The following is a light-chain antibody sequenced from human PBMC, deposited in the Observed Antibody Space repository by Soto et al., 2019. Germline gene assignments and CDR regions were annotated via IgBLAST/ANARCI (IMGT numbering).Light chain of an antibody. J-gene: IGKJ5*01. CDR3: QQYMHSPT. Sequence: EIVMTQSPATLSVSPGEGATLSCRASQTIKRSSLAWYQQKPGQPPRLLIFGASARVAGIPARFSGSGSGTELSLTISSPQSEAFAVYHCQQYMHSPTFGQGTRLEI. CDR1: QTIKRSS. V-gene: IGKV3-15*01. CDR2: GAS.